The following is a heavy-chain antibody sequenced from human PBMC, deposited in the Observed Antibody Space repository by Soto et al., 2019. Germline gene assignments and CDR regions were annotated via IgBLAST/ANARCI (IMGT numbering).Heavy chain of an antibody. Sequence: EVQLLESGGGLVQPGGSLRLSCAASAFTFSDYAMNWVRQAPGKGLEWVSEITAGGNTYYADSVKGRFTISRDNSKNTLYLQMNSLRAEDTAVYYCAKGPTATTTRADYWGQGILVIVSS. V-gene: IGHV3-23*01. CDR3: AKGPTATTTRADY. J-gene: IGHJ4*02. CDR1: AFTFSDYA. CDR2: ITAGGNT. D-gene: IGHD1-1*01.